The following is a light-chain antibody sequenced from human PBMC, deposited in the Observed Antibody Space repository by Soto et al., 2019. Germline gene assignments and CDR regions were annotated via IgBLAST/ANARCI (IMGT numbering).Light chain of an antibody. CDR3: QPPYLLVS. J-gene: IGKJ1*01. CDR2: GAS. Sequence: IGLSQSPATLSVSPGERATLSCRASQSVSSNLAWHQQRPGQAPRLLIYGASTRATGVPARFSGGGSGTEFTLTIIILEAEGFAVCYGQPPYLLVSFGEGTKV. V-gene: IGKV3D-15*01. CDR1: QSVSSN.